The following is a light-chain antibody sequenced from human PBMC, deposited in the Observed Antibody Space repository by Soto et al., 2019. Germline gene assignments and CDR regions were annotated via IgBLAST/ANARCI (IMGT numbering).Light chain of an antibody. CDR2: KAA. J-gene: IGKJ1*01. Sequence: DIQMTPYPSTLSASIGVRVTITCRASQSIDSWLAWYQQKPGKAPKLLRNKAASLQTRVPSRLSGSGSGTEFTLTISNLQPDDFATYYCQHYNSYSRTFGKGTKVEVK. CDR1: QSIDSW. V-gene: IGKV1-5*03. CDR3: QHYNSYSRT.